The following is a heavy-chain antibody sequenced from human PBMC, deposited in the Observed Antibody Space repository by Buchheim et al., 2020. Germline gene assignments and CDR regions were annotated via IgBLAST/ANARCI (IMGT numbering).Heavy chain of an antibody. CDR3: ARDLLTIFGVVTSPYGMDV. CDR1: GFTFSSYW. CDR2: IKQDGSEK. V-gene: IGHV3-7*01. J-gene: IGHJ6*02. D-gene: IGHD3-3*01. Sequence: EVQLVESGGGLVQPGGSLRLSCAASGFTFSSYWMSWVRQAPGKGLEWVANIKQDGSEKYYVDSVKGRFTISRDNAKNSLSLQMNSLRAEDTAVYYCARDLLTIFGVVTSPYGMDVWGQGTT.